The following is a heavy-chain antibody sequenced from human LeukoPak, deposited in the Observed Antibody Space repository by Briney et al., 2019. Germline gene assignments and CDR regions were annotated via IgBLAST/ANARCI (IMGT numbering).Heavy chain of an antibody. Sequence: PSETLSLTCSVSGGSIISGTYYWAWIRQAPGKGLVWIGTVHYSGSTYYIPALRSRVTICVDTSKNQFSLKLTSMTAADTAVYYCARLDLGGFNYGFYSYYYMDVWGKGTTVTVSS. CDR1: GGSIISGTYY. D-gene: IGHD5-18*01. J-gene: IGHJ6*03. V-gene: IGHV4-39*01. CDR3: ARLDLGGFNYGFYSYYYMDV. CDR2: VHYSGST.